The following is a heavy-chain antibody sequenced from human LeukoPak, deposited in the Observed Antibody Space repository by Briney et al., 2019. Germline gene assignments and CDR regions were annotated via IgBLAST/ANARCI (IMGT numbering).Heavy chain of an antibody. Sequence: GGSLRLSCVASGFXFSDSAMSWVRQAPGKGLEWVSLINFSGTNAYYADSVKGRFTISRDNSKDTVYLQMNSLRAEDTAIYNCVRDIELSTWGLGTKVTVSS. D-gene: IGHD3-16*02. J-gene: IGHJ3*01. V-gene: IGHV3-23*01. CDR2: INFSGTNA. CDR1: GFXFSDSA. CDR3: VRDIELST.